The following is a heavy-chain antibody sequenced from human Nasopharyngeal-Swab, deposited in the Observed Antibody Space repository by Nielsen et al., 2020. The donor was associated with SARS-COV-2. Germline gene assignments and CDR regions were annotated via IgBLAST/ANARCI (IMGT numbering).Heavy chain of an antibody. D-gene: IGHD3-22*01. CDR1: GGSISSYY. J-gene: IGHJ6*02. CDR3: ARDLTYYYDSSCYYRYGMDV. V-gene: IGHV4-59*01. CDR2: IYYSVST. Sequence: SETLSLTCTVSGGSISSYYWSWIRQPPGKGLEWIGYIYYSVSTNYNPSLKSRVTISVDTSKNQFSLKLSSVTAADTAVYYCARDLTYYYDSSCYYRYGMDVWGQGTTVTVSS.